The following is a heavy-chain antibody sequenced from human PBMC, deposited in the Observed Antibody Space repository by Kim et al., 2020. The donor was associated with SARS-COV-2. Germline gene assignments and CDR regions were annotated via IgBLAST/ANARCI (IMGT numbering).Heavy chain of an antibody. CDR1: GFPFSNFA. J-gene: IGHJ2*01. V-gene: IGHV3-23*01. CDR3: AKDRGNWGNNWYFDL. CDR2: VSGSGSNT. D-gene: IGHD3-10*01. Sequence: GGSLRLSCAASGFPFSNFAMSWVRQAPGKGLEWVSSVSGSGSNTYYAGSVRDRFTISRDKSKNTLYLQMNTLRAEDTAIYFCAKDRGNWGNNWYFDLWGRGTLVTVSS.